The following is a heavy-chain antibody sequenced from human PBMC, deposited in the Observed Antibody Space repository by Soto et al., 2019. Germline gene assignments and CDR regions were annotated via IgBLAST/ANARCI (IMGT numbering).Heavy chain of an antibody. V-gene: IGHV3-7*03. Sequence: GGSLSLSCVASGFTFSSYWMSWVRQAPGKGPEWVANIKEDGSEKYYVDSVKGRFTISRDNVKNSLYLQMNSLRAEDTAVYYCGRGYARCDYWGQGTRVTVSS. CDR1: GFTFSSYW. CDR2: IKEDGSEK. D-gene: IGHD2-15*01. CDR3: GRGYARCDY. J-gene: IGHJ4*02.